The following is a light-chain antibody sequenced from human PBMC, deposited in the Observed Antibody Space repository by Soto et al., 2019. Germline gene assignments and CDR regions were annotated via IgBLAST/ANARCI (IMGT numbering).Light chain of an antibody. Sequence: EIVMTQSPATLSVSPGERATLSCRASQSVSSNLAWYQQKPGQAPRLLIYGASTRATGIPARFSGSGSGTEFTLTISSLQSEYFAYDDCQHYNNCPLTLGQGT. CDR2: GAS. J-gene: IGKJ1*01. CDR3: QHYNNCPLT. V-gene: IGKV3-15*01. CDR1: QSVSSN.